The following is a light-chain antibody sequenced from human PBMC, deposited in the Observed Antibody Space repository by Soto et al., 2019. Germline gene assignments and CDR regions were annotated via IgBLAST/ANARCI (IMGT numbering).Light chain of an antibody. CDR2: GAS. CDR3: QHYDNSPLT. J-gene: IGKJ4*01. CDR1: QSVNSRY. Sequence: EVVLTQSPGTLSLSPGERAILSCRASQSVNSRYLAWYQQKHGQAPRLLISGASSRATGIPDRFSGSGSVTDFTLIINRLEAEDFAVYYCQHYDNSPLTFGGGNKVEI. V-gene: IGKV3-20*01.